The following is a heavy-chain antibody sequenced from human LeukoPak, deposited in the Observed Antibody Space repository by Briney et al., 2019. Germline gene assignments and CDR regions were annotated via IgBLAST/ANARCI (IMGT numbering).Heavy chain of an antibody. CDR3: AKQVEASVAGTGVAFNI. J-gene: IGHJ3*02. CDR1: GFTVSNNY. Sequence: QAGGSLRLSCAASGFTVSNNYMNWVRQAPGKGLEWVSGITGGGGATYYTDSVKGRFTISRDNSRSTLYLQMNSLRVEDTAVYYCAKQVEASVAGTGVAFNIWGQGTMVTVSS. D-gene: IGHD6-19*01. V-gene: IGHV3-23*01. CDR2: ITGGGGAT.